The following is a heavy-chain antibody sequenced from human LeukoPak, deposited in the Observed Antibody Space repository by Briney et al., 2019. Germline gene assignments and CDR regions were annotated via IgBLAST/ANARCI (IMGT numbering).Heavy chain of an antibody. CDR3: ARRAYYYDSSGYSYYFDY. J-gene: IGHJ4*02. V-gene: IGHV1-46*01. D-gene: IGHD3-22*01. Sequence: ASVKVSCKASGYTFTSYYMHWVRQAPGQGLEWMGIINPSGGSTSYAQKFQGRVTMTTDTSTSTAYMELRSLRSDDTAVYYCARRAYYYDSSGYSYYFDYWGQGTLVTVSS. CDR2: INPSGGST. CDR1: GYTFTSYY.